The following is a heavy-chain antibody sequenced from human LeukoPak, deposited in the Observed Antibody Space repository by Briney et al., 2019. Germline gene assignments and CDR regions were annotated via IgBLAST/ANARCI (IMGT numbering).Heavy chain of an antibody. CDR1: GYTFTGYY. Sequence: ASVKVSCKASGYTFTGYYMHWVRQAPGQGLEWMGWINPDSGGTNYAQKFQGRVTMTRDTSISTAYMELSMLRSDDTAVYYCARVRGYSYGPTFDYWGQGTLVTVSS. J-gene: IGHJ4*02. V-gene: IGHV1-2*02. D-gene: IGHD5-18*01. CDR2: INPDSGGT. CDR3: ARVRGYSYGPTFDY.